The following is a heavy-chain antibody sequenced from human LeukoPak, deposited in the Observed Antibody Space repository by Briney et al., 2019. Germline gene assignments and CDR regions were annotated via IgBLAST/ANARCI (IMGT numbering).Heavy chain of an antibody. D-gene: IGHD6-19*01. J-gene: IGHJ5*01. V-gene: IGHV3-53*01. CDR1: GFTVSSNY. Sequence: GGSLRLSCAASGFTVSSNYMSWVRQAPGKGLEWVPVLYSGGDAYYADSVKGRFTISRDNSKNTLYLQMNSLRAEDTALYYCARAPYSSGWYDCWGQGTLVTVSS. CDR2: LYSGGDA. CDR3: ARAPYSSGWYDC.